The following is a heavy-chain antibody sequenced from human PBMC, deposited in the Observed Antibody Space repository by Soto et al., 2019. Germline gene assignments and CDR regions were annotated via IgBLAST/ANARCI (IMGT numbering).Heavy chain of an antibody. CDR1: GFTFSEYN. V-gene: IGHV3-21*01. CDR2: ISGSSTYI. CDR3: ARDFTFGKYPFDY. D-gene: IGHD3-10*01. J-gene: IGHJ4*01. Sequence: GGSLRLSCTTSGFTFSEYNMNWVRQAPGKGLEWVSCISGSSTYIYYADSVRGRFTTSRDNAKNSLFLQIDNLRAEDTAVYYCARDFTFGKYPFDYWGHGTLVTVSS.